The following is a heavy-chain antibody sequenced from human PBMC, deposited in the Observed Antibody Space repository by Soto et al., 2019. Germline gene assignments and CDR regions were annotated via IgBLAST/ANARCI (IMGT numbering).Heavy chain of an antibody. CDR3: AGYWGYPAMAPYGMDV. V-gene: IGHV1-69*01. D-gene: IGHD5-18*01. Sequence: QVQLVQSGAEVKKPGSSVKVSCKASGGTFSSYAISWVRQAPGQGLEWMGGMIPSFGTSNYAQKFQGRVTITADESTSTAYMELSSLRSEDTAVYYCAGYWGYPAMAPYGMDVWGQGTTVTVSS. CDR1: GGTFSSYA. J-gene: IGHJ6*02. CDR2: MIPSFGTS.